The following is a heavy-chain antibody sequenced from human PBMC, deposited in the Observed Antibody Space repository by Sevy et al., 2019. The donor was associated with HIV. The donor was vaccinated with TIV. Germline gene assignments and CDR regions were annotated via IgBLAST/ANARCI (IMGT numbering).Heavy chain of an antibody. D-gene: IGHD4-17*01. CDR3: ARDLEFYDHGDYGPAFMPDF. V-gene: IGHV3-33*01. Sequence: GGSLRLSCAASGFTFSSFGMHWVRQAPGKGLEWLAVIWFDGSNTYYADSVRGRFTISRDIAKNTLHLQMNSLRAEDTAVYYCARDLEFYDHGDYGPAFMPDFWGHGTLFTVSS. CDR2: IWFDGSNT. CDR1: GFTFSSFG. J-gene: IGHJ4*01.